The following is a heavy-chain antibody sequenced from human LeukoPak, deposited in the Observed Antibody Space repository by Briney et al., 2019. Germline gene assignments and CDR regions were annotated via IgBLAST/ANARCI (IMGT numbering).Heavy chain of an antibody. D-gene: IGHD6-19*01. CDR1: GGSISSYY. J-gene: IGHJ6*01. CDR3: ARGIFPDRSGWYPASSAYYYYGMEV. CDR2: IYYSGST. Sequence: SETLSLTCTVSGGSISSYYWSWIRQPPGKGLEWIGYIYYSGSTNYNPSLKSRVTISVATSKNQFSLKLSSVTAEDTAVYYCARGIFPDRSGWYPASSAYYYYGMEVWGQGTTVTVSS. V-gene: IGHV4-59*01.